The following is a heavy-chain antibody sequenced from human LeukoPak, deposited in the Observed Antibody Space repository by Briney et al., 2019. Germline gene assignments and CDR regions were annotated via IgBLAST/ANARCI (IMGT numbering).Heavy chain of an antibody. Sequence: SGPTLVNPTQTLTLTCTFSGFSLSTSGMCVSWIRQPPGKALEWLALIDWDDDKYYSTSLKTRLTISKDTSKNQVVLTMTNMDPVDTATYYCARIIGGFRSPNYFDYWGQGTLVTVSS. CDR1: GFSLSTSGMC. D-gene: IGHD3-16*02. CDR2: IDWDDDK. V-gene: IGHV2-70*01. CDR3: ARIIGGFRSPNYFDY. J-gene: IGHJ4*02.